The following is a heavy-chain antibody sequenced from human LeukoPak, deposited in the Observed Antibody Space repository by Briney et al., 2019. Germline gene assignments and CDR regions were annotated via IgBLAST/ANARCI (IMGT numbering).Heavy chain of an antibody. CDR2: ISGSGGST. V-gene: IGHV3-23*01. Sequence: GGPLRLSCAASGFTFSSYAMSWVRQAPGKGLEWVSAISGSGGSTYYADSVKGRFTISRDNAKNSLYLQMNSLRAEDTAVYYCARDLSLYCSGGSCYSLNYWGQGTLVTVSS. CDR1: GFTFSSYA. CDR3: ARDLSLYCSGGSCYSLNY. J-gene: IGHJ4*02. D-gene: IGHD2-15*01.